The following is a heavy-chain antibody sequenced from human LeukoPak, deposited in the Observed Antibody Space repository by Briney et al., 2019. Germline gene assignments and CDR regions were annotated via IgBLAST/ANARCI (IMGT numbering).Heavy chain of an antibody. Sequence: GRSLRLSCAASGFTFSSYGMHWVRQALGKGLEWVAVIWYDGSNKYYADSVKGRFTISRDNSKNTLYLQMNSLRAEDTAVYYCARGGSGQTNWGQGTLVTVSS. V-gene: IGHV3-33*01. CDR2: IWYDGSNK. CDR3: ARGGSGQTN. J-gene: IGHJ4*02. CDR1: GFTFSSYG. D-gene: IGHD6-19*01.